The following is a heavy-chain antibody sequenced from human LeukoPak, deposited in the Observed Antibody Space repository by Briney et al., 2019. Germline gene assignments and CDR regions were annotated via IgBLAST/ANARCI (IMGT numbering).Heavy chain of an antibody. D-gene: IGHD3-9*01. CDR2: IYYSGST. CDR1: GGSISSSSYY. Sequence: SETLSLTCTVSGGSISSSSYYWGWIRQPPGKGLEWIGSIYYSGSTYYNPSLKSRVTISVDTSKNQFSLKLSSVTAADTAVYYCASYDILTGYYLVYWGQGTLVTVSS. J-gene: IGHJ4*02. CDR3: ASYDILTGYYLVY. V-gene: IGHV4-39*07.